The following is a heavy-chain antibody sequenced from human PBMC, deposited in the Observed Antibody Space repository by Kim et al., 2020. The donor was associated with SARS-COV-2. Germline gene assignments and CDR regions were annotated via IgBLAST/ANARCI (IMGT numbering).Heavy chain of an antibody. V-gene: IGHV1-46*01. CDR1: GYTFTSYY. Sequence: ASVKVSCKASGYTFTSYYMHWVRQAPGQGLEWMGIINPSGGSTSYAQKFQGRVTMTRDTSTSTVYMELSSLRSEDTAVYYCARDLNGGATRSTQGNSFDPWGQGTLVTVSS. J-gene: IGHJ5*02. D-gene: IGHD1-26*01. CDR3: ARDLNGGATRSTQGNSFDP. CDR2: INPSGGST.